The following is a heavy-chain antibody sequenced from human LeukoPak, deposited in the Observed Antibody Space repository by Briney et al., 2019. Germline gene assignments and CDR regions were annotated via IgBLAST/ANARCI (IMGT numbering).Heavy chain of an antibody. CDR1: GFTFSSYA. Sequence: HPGGSLRLSCAASGFTFSSYAMSWVRQAPGKGLEWVSVIYSGGSTYYADSVKGRFTISRDNSKNTLYLQMNSLRAEDTAVYYCARDFRNGYNSYWGQGTLVTVSS. CDR3: ARDFRNGYNSY. J-gene: IGHJ4*02. D-gene: IGHD5-24*01. V-gene: IGHV3-53*01. CDR2: IYSGGST.